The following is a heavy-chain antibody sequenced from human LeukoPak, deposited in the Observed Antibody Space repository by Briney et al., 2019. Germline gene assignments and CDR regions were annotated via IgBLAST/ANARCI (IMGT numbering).Heavy chain of an antibody. CDR3: ARRKRYSYGPYYYYSMDV. Sequence: LRLAWTASGFTFSSYYWSWIRQPPGKGLEWIGYIYYSGSTNYNPSLKGRVTISVDTSKNQFCLKLSSVTAADTAVYYCARRKRYSYGPYYYYSMDVWGKGTTVTVSS. D-gene: IGHD5-18*01. J-gene: IGHJ6*03. V-gene: IGHV4-59*01. CDR2: IYYSGST. CDR1: GFTFSSYY.